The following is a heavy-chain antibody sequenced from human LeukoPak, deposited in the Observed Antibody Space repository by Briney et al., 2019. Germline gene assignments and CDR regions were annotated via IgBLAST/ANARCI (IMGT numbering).Heavy chain of an antibody. CDR3: ARDSRFGEFGLDYYYGMDV. J-gene: IGHJ6*02. V-gene: IGHV4-59*01. CDR2: IYYSGST. Sequence: KPSETLSLTCTVSGGSISSYYWSWIRQPPGKGLEWIGYIYYSGSTNYNPSLKSRVTISVDTSKNQFSLKLSSVTAADTAVYYCARDSRFGEFGLDYYYGMDVWGQGTTVTVSS. D-gene: IGHD3-10*01. CDR1: GGSISSYY.